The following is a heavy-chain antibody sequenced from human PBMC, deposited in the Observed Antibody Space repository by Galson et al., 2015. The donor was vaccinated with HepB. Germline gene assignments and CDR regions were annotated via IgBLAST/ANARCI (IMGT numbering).Heavy chain of an antibody. D-gene: IGHD3-3*01. V-gene: IGHV1-8*01. J-gene: IGHJ5*02. CDR1: GYTFTSYD. CDR2: MNPNSGNT. CDR3: VLKHLYYDFWSGYLGYFDP. Sequence: SVKVSCKASGYTFTSYDINWVRQATGQGLEWMGWMNPNSGNTGYAQKFQGRVTMTRNTSITTAYMELSSLRSEDTAVYYCVLKHLYYDFWSGYLGYFDPWGQGTLVTVSS.